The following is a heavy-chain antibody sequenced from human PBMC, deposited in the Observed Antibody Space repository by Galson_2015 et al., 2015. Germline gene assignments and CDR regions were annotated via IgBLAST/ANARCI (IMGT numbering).Heavy chain of an antibody. CDR3: ARYQVWGDPYSSSLLGFDY. V-gene: IGHV4-61*01. J-gene: IGHJ4*02. CDR1: GGSVSSGSCY. D-gene: IGHD6-6*01. CDR2: IYYSGST. Sequence: SETLSLTCTVSGGSVSSGSCYWSWIRQPPGKGLEWIGYIYYSGSTNYNPSLKSRVTISVDTSKNQFSLKLSSVTAADTAVYYCARYQVWGDPYSSSLLGFDYWGQGTLVTVSS.